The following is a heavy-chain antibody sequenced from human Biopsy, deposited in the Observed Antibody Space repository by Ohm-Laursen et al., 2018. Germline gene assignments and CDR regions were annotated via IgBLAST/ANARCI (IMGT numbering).Heavy chain of an antibody. CDR2: IYHSGST. V-gene: IGHV4-38-2*01. Sequence: TLSLTCAVSGYSISSGYYWGWIRQPPGKGLEWIGSIYHSGSTYYNPSLKSRATISVDTSKNQFSLKLSSVTAADTAGYYCARGQALKSFDYWGQGTLVTVSS. J-gene: IGHJ4*02. CDR1: GYSISSGYY. CDR3: ARGQALKSFDY.